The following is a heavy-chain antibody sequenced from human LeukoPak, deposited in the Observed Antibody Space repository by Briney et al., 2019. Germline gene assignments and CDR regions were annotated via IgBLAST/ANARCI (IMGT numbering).Heavy chain of an antibody. J-gene: IGHJ4*02. D-gene: IGHD6-19*01. CDR3: ASSYSSGWYGFDY. Sequence: GGSLRLPCAASGFTFSSYSMNWVRQAPGKGLGWVSSISSSSSYIYYADSVKGRFTISRDNAKNSLYLQMNSLRAEDTAVYYCASSYSSGWYGFDYWGQGTLVTVS. V-gene: IGHV3-21*01. CDR2: ISSSSSYI. CDR1: GFTFSSYS.